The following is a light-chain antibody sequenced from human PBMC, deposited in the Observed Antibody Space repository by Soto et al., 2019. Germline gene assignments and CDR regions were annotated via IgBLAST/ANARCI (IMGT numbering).Light chain of an antibody. J-gene: IGKJ1*01. CDR3: LERTGWPPWT. Sequence: EIVLTQSPATLSLSPGGRATLSCRASQSVSLSLAWYQQKPGQAPRLLIYDASKRASGFPARFSGSGSGTDFTLTISSLEPEDFAVYYCLERTGWPPWTFGQGTKVEIE. CDR1: QSVSLS. CDR2: DAS. V-gene: IGKV3-11*01.